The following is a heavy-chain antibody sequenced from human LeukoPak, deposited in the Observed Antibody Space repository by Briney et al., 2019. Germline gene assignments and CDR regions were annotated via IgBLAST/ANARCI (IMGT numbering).Heavy chain of an antibody. CDR2: IKQDGSEK. J-gene: IGHJ4*02. CDR1: RFTISNYW. Sequence: GGSLRLSCAASRFTISNYWMSWVRQAPGKGLEWVANIKQDGSEKYYVDSVKGRFTISRDNSKNTLYLQMNSLRAEDTAVYYCAKYSKGSIAAGFDYWGQGTLVTVSS. V-gene: IGHV3-7*03. CDR3: AKYSKGSIAAGFDY. D-gene: IGHD6-6*01.